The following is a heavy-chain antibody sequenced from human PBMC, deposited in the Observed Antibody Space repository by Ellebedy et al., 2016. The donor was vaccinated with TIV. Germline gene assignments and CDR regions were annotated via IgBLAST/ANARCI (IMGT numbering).Heavy chain of an antibody. Sequence: GESLKISCAASGFTLSSYRMSWVRQAPGKGLEWVANINQDGSEKYYVDSVKGRFSISRDNAKNSLYLQMNSLRAEDTAVYYCARAVGGSSSLWGQGTLVTVSS. V-gene: IGHV3-7*03. CDR2: INQDGSEK. CDR3: ARAVGGSSSL. CDR1: GFTLSSYR. D-gene: IGHD6-13*01. J-gene: IGHJ4*02.